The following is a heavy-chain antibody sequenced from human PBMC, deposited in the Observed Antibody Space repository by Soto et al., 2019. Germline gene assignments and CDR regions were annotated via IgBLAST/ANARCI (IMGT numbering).Heavy chain of an antibody. J-gene: IGHJ6*01. CDR1: VFTFSSYA. CDR3: AKDNRNGYSYGTDYYYGMEV. D-gene: IGHD5-18*01. Sequence: PVGSLRLSCASSVFTFSSYAMSCVRHSPGKWLEWVSAISGSGGSTYYADSVKGRFTISRDNSKNTLYLQMNSLRAEDTAVYYCAKDNRNGYSYGTDYYYGMEVWGQGTTVNVSS. V-gene: IGHV3-23*01. CDR2: ISGSGGST.